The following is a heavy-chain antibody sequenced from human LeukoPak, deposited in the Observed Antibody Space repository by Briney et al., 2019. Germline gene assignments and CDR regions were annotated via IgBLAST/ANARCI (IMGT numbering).Heavy chain of an antibody. CDR1: GFTFSSYA. V-gene: IGHV3-30-3*01. J-gene: IGHJ5*02. Sequence: GRSLRLSCAASGFTFSSYAMHWVRQAPGKGLEWVAVISYDGSNKYYADSVKGRFTISRDNSKNTLYLQMNSLRAEDTAVYYCARDRASGSYYEGCDPWGQGTLVTVSS. D-gene: IGHD1-26*01. CDR2: ISYDGSNK. CDR3: ARDRASGSYYEGCDP.